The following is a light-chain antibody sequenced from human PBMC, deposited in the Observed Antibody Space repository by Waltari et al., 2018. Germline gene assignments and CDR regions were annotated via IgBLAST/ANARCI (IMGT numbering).Light chain of an antibody. CDR1: QSVRSGY. CDR3: HQYGSAPPYT. V-gene: IGKV3-20*01. CDR2: AAS. J-gene: IGKJ2*01. Sequence: EIVLTQSPGTLSLSPGERATLSCRASQSVRSGYFAWYQQKPGQAPKPLIYAASSRAAGVPDRFSGSGSGTDFTLTVSRLEPEDFAVYYCHQYGSAPPYTFGQGTRLEIK.